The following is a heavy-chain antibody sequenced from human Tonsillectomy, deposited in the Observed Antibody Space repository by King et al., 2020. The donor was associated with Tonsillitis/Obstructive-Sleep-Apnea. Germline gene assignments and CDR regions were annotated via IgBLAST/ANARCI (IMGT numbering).Heavy chain of an antibody. Sequence: QLVQSGAEVKKPGASVKISCKASGYTFTSYYIHWVRQAPGQGLEWMGIINPSGGSRSYEQKFQGRVTMTRDTSTSTVYMELSSLRSEDTAVYYCARPPGGFWSGYSRAPLGYWGQGTLVTVSS. CDR3: ARPPGGFWSGYSRAPLGY. J-gene: IGHJ4*02. CDR2: INPSGGSR. CDR1: GYTFTSYY. V-gene: IGHV1-46*01. D-gene: IGHD3-3*01.